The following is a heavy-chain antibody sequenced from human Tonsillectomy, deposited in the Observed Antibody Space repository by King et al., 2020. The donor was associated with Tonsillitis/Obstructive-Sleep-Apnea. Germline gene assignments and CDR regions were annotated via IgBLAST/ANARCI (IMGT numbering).Heavy chain of an antibody. J-gene: IGHJ4*02. D-gene: IGHD4/OR15-4a*01. CDR2: IYTSGST. Sequence: QLQESGPGLVKPSETLSLTCTVSGGSISNYYWSWIRQPAGKGLEWIGRIYTSGSTNYNPSLKSRVTMTVDTSKNQISLKLTSVTAADTAVYYCASGNYGPTKADYWGQGTLVTVSS. CDR3: ASGNYGPTKADY. V-gene: IGHV4-4*07. CDR1: GGSISNYY.